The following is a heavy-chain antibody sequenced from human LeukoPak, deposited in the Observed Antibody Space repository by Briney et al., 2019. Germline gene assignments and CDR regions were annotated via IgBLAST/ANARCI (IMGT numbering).Heavy chain of an antibody. V-gene: IGHV1-2*02. Sequence: ASVKVSCKTSGHTVIDYYIQWVRQAPGQGLEWMGWINPNGGGTKYAQKFQGRLTMTRDTSISTAYMELNRPRSDDTAVYYCARLYYDDSGYYYTHFDYWGQGTLVTVSP. CDR1: GHTVIDYY. J-gene: IGHJ4*02. D-gene: IGHD3-22*01. CDR3: ARLYYDDSGYYYTHFDY. CDR2: INPNGGGT.